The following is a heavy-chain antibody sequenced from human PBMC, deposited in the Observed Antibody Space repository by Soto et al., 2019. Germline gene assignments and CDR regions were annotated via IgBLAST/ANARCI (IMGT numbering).Heavy chain of an antibody. Sequence: SETLSLTCAVYGGSFSGYYWSWIRQPPGKGLEWIGEINHSGSTNYNPSLKSRVTISVDTSKNQFSLKLSSVTAADTAVYYCARGPPDILTGYYWFDPWGQGTLVTVSS. D-gene: IGHD3-9*01. V-gene: IGHV4-34*01. J-gene: IGHJ5*02. CDR1: GGSFSGYY. CDR3: ARGPPDILTGYYWFDP. CDR2: INHSGST.